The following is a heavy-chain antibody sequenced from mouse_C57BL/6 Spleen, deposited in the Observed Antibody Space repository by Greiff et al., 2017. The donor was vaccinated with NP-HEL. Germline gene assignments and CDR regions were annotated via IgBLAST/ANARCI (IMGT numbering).Heavy chain of an antibody. CDR3: ANYYGSSYFDY. CDR1: GYTFTDYY. D-gene: IGHD1-1*01. J-gene: IGHJ2*01. V-gene: IGHV1-26*01. Sequence: EVQLQQSGPELVKPGASVKISCKASGYTFTDYYMNWVKQSHGKSLEWIGDINPNNGGTSYNQKFKGKATLTVDKSSSTAYMELRSLTSEDSAVYYCANYYGSSYFDYWGQVTTLTVSS. CDR2: INPNNGGT.